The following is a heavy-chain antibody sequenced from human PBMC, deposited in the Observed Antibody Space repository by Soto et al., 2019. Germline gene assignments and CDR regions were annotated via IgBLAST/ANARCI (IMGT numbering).Heavy chain of an antibody. CDR1: GYTFTSYY. V-gene: IGHV1-46*01. Sequence: ASVKVSCKASGYTFTSYYMHWVRQAPGQGLEWMGIINPSGGSTSYAQKFQGRVTMTRDTSTSTVYMELSSLRSEDTAVYYCARVAACGGACYSFDYWGQGTLVTVSS. D-gene: IGHD2-21*02. CDR3: ARVAACGGACYSFDY. CDR2: INPSGGST. J-gene: IGHJ4*02.